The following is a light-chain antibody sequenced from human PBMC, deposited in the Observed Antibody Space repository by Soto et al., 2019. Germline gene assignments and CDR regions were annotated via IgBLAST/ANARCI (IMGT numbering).Light chain of an antibody. Sequence: QMTQYPSSLSASVGDRVPITCRASQSSSSYLNWYQQKPGKAPKLLIYSACSLRSVFPSRFSGSVSVTYLTLTISSLQPEYFSTYFCQQSYSMPWTFGKVTNVEIK. CDR2: SAC. V-gene: IGKV1-39*01. J-gene: IGKJ1*01. CDR3: QQSYSMPWT. CDR1: QSSSSY.